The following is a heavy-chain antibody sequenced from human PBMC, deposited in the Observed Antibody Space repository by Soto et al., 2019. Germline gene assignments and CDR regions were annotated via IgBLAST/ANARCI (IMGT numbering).Heavy chain of an antibody. CDR1: GYTFTSYD. CDR3: ARGLKGVVIDNWFDP. Sequence: GASVKVSCKASGYTFTSYDINWVRQATGQGLEWMGWMNPNRGNTGYAQKFQGRVTMTRNTSISTAYMELSSLRSEDTAVYYCARGLKGVVIDNWFDPWGQGTLVTVSS. CDR2: MNPNRGNT. D-gene: IGHD3-3*01. J-gene: IGHJ5*02. V-gene: IGHV1-8*01.